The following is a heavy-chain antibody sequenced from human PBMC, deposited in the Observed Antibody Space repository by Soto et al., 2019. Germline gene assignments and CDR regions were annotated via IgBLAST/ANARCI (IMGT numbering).Heavy chain of an antibody. Sequence: QVQLVESGGGVVQPGRSLRLSCAASGFTFSTYVMHWVRQAPGKGLEWVALISYDGSNFYYADSVKGRFTISRDNSKNTLFLQMNSLRPEDKAVYHCARDSPGITIFDAFDMWGQGTMVTVSS. CDR1: GFTFSTYV. CDR2: ISYDGSNF. D-gene: IGHD3-9*01. V-gene: IGHV3-30-3*01. CDR3: ARDSPGITIFDAFDM. J-gene: IGHJ3*02.